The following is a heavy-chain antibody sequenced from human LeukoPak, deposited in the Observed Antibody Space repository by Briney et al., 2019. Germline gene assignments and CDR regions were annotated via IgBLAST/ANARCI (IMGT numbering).Heavy chain of an antibody. CDR3: ARDLQYQLPSYYYYGMDV. CDR2: IIPILGIA. V-gene: IGHV1-69*04. J-gene: IGHJ6*02. Sequence: ASVKVSCKASGYTFTGYYMHWVRQSPGQGLEWMGRIIPILGIANYAQKFQGRVTITADKSTSTAYMELSSLRSEDTAVYYCARDLQYQLPSYYYYGMDVWGQGTTVTVSS. D-gene: IGHD2-2*01. CDR1: GYTFTGYY.